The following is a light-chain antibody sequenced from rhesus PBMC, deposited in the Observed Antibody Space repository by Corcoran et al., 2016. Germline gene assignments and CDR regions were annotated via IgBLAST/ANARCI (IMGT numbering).Light chain of an antibody. CDR1: QSVSSS. CDR3: QHYSNWPLT. V-gene: IGKV3-42*03. CDR2: GAS. J-gene: IGKJ4*01. Sequence: EIVLTQSPATLSLSPGERATLSCRASQSVSSSLAWYPQKPEQAPRLLIYGASSRATGIPDRVSGSESGTDLTLTSSSLEPEDFAVYYCQHYSNWPLTFGGGTKVEIK.